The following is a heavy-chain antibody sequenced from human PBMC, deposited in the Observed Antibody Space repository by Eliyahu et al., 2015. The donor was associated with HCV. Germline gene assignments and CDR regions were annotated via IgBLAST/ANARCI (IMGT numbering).Heavy chain of an antibody. Sequence: QVQLVESGGGVVQPGGSLRLSCAASGFTFSNYGMHWVRQAPGKGLEWVAVIWYDGSNKYYADSVKGRFTVSRDSSKNTLYLQMNSLRSEDTAVYYCARDRVLKYFDPWDQGTLVTVSS. V-gene: IGHV3-33*08. CDR3: ARDRVLKYFDP. J-gene: IGHJ5*02. CDR2: IWYDGSNK. CDR1: GFTFSNYG. D-gene: IGHD3-10*01.